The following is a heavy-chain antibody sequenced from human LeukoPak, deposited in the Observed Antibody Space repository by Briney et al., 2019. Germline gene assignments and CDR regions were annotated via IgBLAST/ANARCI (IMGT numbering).Heavy chain of an antibody. CDR1: GFTFSSYA. CDR2: ISASGGST. CDR3: ARGGDIVARDFDP. V-gene: IGHV3-23*01. J-gene: IGHJ5*02. D-gene: IGHD5-12*01. Sequence: GGSLRLSCAASGFTFSSYAMTWVRRAPGKGLEWVSAISASGGSTYYADSVKGRFTISRDNSKNTLYLQMNSLRAEDTAVYYCARGGDIVARDFDPWGQGTLVTVSS.